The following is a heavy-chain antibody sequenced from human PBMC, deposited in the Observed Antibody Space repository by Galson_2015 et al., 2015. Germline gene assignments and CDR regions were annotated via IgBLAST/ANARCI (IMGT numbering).Heavy chain of an antibody. Sequence: SLRLSCAASGFTFSNAWMSWVRQAPGKGLEWVGRIKSKTEGGTTDYAAPVKGRFTISRDDSKNTLYLQMNSLKTEDTAVYYCTTLRFLEWLVPYYYYMDVWGKGTTVTVSS. CDR3: TTLRFLEWLVPYYYYMDV. V-gene: IGHV3-15*01. CDR1: GFTFSNAW. J-gene: IGHJ6*03. CDR2: IKSKTEGGTT. D-gene: IGHD3-3*01.